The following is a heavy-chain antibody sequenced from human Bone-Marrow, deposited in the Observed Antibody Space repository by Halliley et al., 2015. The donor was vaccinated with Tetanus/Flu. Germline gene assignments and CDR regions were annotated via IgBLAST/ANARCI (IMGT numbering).Heavy chain of an antibody. CDR2: INPIFGRT. Sequence: QLVQSGAEVKKPGSSVKVSCRASGGTFSNYVHSWVRQAPGQGLEWMGTINPIFGRTDYAQKFQDTITISADEPTSTSYMELKSLSPDDTPIDYCARGFFYSDNHYFELWCQGTLVTVSS. J-gene: IGHJ4*02. D-gene: IGHD4-4*01. CDR1: GGTFSNYV. V-gene: IGHV1-69*18. CDR3: ARGFFYSDNHYFEL.